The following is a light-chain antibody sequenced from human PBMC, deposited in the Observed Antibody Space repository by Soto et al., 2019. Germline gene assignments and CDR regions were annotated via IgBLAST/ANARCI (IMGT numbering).Light chain of an antibody. CDR1: SSDVGSYNL. V-gene: IGLV2-23*02. Sequence: QSVLTQPASVSGSPGQSITISCTGTSSDVGSYNLVSWYQHHPGKAPQLMIFVVSKRPSGVSNRFSGSKSGNTASLTISGLQAEDEADYYCCSYAGDNYVFGAGTKVT. CDR3: CSYAGDNYV. CDR2: VVS. J-gene: IGLJ1*01.